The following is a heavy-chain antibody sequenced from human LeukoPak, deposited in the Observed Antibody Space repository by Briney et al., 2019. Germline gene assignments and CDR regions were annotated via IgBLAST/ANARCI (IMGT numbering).Heavy chain of an antibody. Sequence: SGPTLVNPTQTLTLTCTFSGFSLSTSGVGVGWIRQPPGKALEWLALIYWDDDKRYSPSLKSRLTITKDTSKNRVVLTMTNMDPVDTATYYCARSKMVRGVIISSAPNWFDPWGQGTLVTVSS. CDR1: GFSLSTSGVG. J-gene: IGHJ5*02. V-gene: IGHV2-5*02. D-gene: IGHD3-10*01. CDR3: ARSKMVRGVIISSAPNWFDP. CDR2: IYWDDDK.